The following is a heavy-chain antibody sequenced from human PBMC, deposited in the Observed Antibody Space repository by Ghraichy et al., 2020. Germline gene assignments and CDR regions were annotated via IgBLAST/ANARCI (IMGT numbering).Heavy chain of an antibody. CDR2: IYYSGST. Sequence: SQTLSLTCTVSGGSISSGGYYWSWIRQHPGKGLEWIGYIYYSGSTYYNPSLKSRVTISVDTSKNQFSLKLSSVTAADTAVYYCARGRAPAYDGGMDVWGQGTTVTVSS. CDR1: GGSISSGGYY. CDR3: ARGRAPAYDGGMDV. J-gene: IGHJ6*02. V-gene: IGHV4-31*02. D-gene: IGHD3-16*01.